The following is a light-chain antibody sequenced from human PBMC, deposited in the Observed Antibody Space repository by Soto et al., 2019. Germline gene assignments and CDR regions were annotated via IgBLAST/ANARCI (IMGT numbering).Light chain of an antibody. Sequence: SVLTQPHSASGTPGPRVTISCSGSSSNIGTSSVHWFQQLPGTAPKLLISTTNQRPSGVPERFSGSKSGTSASLAISGLQSEDEADYYCAAWDDSLNGHVFGTGTKVTVL. J-gene: IGLJ1*01. V-gene: IGLV1-44*01. CDR1: SSNIGTSS. CDR2: TTN. CDR3: AAWDDSLNGHV.